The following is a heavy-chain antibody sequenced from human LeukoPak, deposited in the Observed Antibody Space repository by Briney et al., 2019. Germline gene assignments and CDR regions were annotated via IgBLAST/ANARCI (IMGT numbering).Heavy chain of an antibody. Sequence: ASVKVSCKASGYTFTNYDINWVRQAPGQGLEWMGWMNPNSGNTGYTQEFQGRITMTRNTSITTAYMELSSLRSEDTAVYYCARYRVKVMTAMAYYFDYWGQGTLVTVSS. J-gene: IGHJ4*02. V-gene: IGHV1-8*01. D-gene: IGHD2-21*02. CDR2: MNPNSGNT. CDR3: ARYRVKVMTAMAYYFDY. CDR1: GYTFTNYD.